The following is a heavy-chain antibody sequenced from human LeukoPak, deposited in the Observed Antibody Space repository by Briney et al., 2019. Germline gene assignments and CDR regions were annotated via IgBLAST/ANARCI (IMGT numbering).Heavy chain of an antibody. CDR1: GFTFSSYA. CDR2: ISYDGSNK. J-gene: IGHJ4*02. D-gene: IGHD4-17*01. CDR3: ARANGDYGFGY. V-gene: IGHV3-30-3*01. Sequence: GGSLRLSCAAPGFTFSSYAMHWVRQAPGKGLEWVAVISYDGSNKYYADSVKGRFTISRDNSKNTLYLQMNSLRAEDTAVYYCARANGDYGFGYWGQGTLVTVSS.